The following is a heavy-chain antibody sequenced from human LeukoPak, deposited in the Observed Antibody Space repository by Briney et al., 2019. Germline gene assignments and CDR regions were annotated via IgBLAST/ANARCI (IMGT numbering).Heavy chain of an antibody. Sequence: SETLSLTCTVSGGSFISSTYYSGWIRQPPGKGLERIGSMYYSGSTYYNQSLKSRVTISVDTSKNQLSLKLTSVTAAATAAYYCARQCRDRSDYYPWYFDYRREPTQVTVPS. CDR2: MYYSGST. D-gene: IGHD3-22*01. V-gene: IGHV4-39*01. CDR3: ARQCRDRSDYYPWYFDY. J-gene: IGHJ4*02. CDR1: GGSFISSTYY.